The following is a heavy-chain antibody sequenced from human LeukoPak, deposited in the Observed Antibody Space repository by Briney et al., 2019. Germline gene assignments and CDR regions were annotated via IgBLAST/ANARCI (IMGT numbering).Heavy chain of an antibody. CDR3: ARAPRGDYGGDYFDY. Sequence: ASVKVSCKASGYTFTSYGISWVRQAPGQGLEWMGWISAYNGNTNYAQKLQGRVTMTTDTSTSTAYMELRSLRSDDTAVYYCARAPRGDYGGDYFDYWGQGTLVTVSS. J-gene: IGHJ4*02. D-gene: IGHD4-17*01. CDR1: GYTFTSYG. V-gene: IGHV1-18*01. CDR2: ISAYNGNT.